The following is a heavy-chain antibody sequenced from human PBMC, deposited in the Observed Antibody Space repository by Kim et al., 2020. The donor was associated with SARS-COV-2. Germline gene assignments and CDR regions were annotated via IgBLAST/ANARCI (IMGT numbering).Heavy chain of an antibody. D-gene: IGHD5-18*01. V-gene: IGHV1-46*01. CDR2: IDPSGGRT. J-gene: IGHJ5*02. Sequence: ASVKVSCKTFGYTFTRYFVQWVREAPGQGLELMGMIDPSGGRTTYAQKFQGRITMTRDTSTNTVHMELYSLTSEDTATYYCARDQVTANGYGTYKIGSVNWFDPWGQGTLVTVSS. CDR3: ARDQVTANGYGTYKIGSVNWFDP. CDR1: GYTFTRYF.